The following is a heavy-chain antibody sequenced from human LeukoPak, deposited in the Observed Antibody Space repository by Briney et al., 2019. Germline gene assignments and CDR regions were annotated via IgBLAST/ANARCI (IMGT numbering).Heavy chain of an antibody. CDR2: MNPNSGNT. V-gene: IGHV1-8*01. Sequence: GASVKVSCKASGYTFTSHDINWVRQATGQGLEWMGWMNPNSGNTGFAQKFQGRVTMTRNTSISTAYMELNSLKSEDTAVYYCARRIVSSPTPLGYWGQGSLVTVSS. CDR1: GYTFTSHD. D-gene: IGHD2-15*01. CDR3: ARRIVSSPTPLGY. J-gene: IGHJ4*02.